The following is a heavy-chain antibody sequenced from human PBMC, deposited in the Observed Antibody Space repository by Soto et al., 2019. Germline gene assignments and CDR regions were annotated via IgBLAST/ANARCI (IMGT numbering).Heavy chain of an antibody. V-gene: IGHV3-64D*06. CDR3: VKGNQLLRYYFEF. J-gene: IGHJ4*02. CDR2: ITSDGDNT. Sequence: GGSLRLSCSVSGFTFSNYAMHWVRQAPGEGLEYVSGITSDGDNTYHADSVKGRFTISRDNSKNTLYLQMSSLRVEDTAIYYCVKGNQLLRYYFEFWGQGTLVTVSS. CDR1: GFTFSNYA. D-gene: IGHD3-9*01.